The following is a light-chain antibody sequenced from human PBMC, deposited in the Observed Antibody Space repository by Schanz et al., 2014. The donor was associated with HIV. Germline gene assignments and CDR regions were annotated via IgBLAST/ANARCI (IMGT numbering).Light chain of an antibody. CDR3: AGWDDSLNVWV. CDR2: EVS. J-gene: IGLJ3*02. V-gene: IGLV2-8*01. CDR1: SSDVGHYDY. Sequence: SVLTQPPSASGSRGQSVTISCTGTSSDVGHYDYVSWYQQHPGKAPKLMIYEVSKRPSGVPDRFSGSKSGTSASLAITGLQPEDEADYYCAGWDDSLNVWVFGGGTKLTVL.